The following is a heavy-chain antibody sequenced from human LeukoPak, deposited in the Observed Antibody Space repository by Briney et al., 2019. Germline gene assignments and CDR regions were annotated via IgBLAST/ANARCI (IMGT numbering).Heavy chain of an antibody. Sequence: SVKVSCKASGGTFSSYAISWVRQAPGQGLEWMGGTIPIFGTANYAQKFQGRVTITADESTSTAYMELSSLRSEDTAVYYCARVGGWGRGSRLGLYYYYYMDVWGKGTTVTVPS. V-gene: IGHV1-69*13. CDR3: ARVGGWGRGSRLGLYYYYYMDV. J-gene: IGHJ6*03. CDR2: TIPIFGTA. D-gene: IGHD1-26*01. CDR1: GGTFSSYA.